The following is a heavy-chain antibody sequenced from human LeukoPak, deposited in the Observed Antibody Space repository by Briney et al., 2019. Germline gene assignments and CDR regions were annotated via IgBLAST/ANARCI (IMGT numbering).Heavy chain of an antibody. CDR2: IIPILGIA. D-gene: IGHD4-17*01. CDR3: ASLDLTTVTWNWFDP. Sequence: ASVKVSRKASGGTFSSYAISWVRQAPGQGLEWMGRIIPILGIANYAQKFQGRVTITADKSTSTAYMELSSLRSEDTAVYYCASLDLTTVTWNWFDPWGQGTLVTVSS. CDR1: GGTFSSYA. J-gene: IGHJ5*02. V-gene: IGHV1-69*04.